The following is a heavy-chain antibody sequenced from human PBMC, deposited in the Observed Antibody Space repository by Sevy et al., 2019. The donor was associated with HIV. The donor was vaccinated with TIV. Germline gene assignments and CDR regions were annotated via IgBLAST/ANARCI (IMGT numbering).Heavy chain of an antibody. J-gene: IGHJ5*02. D-gene: IGHD3-10*01. CDR2: INHSGST. CDR3: GRSGSYYQVSWFDP. V-gene: IGHV4-34*01. Sequence: SETLSLTCGVYTGSFSGYYWSWIRQSPEKGLEWIGQINHSGSTNYNPSLKSRITISIDMSKSQFSLNLSSVTAADTAIYYCGRSGSYYQVSWFDPWGQGTLVTVSS. CDR1: TGSFSGYY.